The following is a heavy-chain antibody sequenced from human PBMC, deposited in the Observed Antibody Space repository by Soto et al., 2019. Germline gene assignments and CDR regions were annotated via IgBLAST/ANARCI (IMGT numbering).Heavy chain of an antibody. D-gene: IGHD6-19*01. CDR3: ASATSIAVAGKET. Sequence: QVQLVQSGGEVKKPGASVKVSCKASGDTVTKYGISWVRQAPGQGLEWLGWISFYNGHTNYALKLQDRITFTTDTSTSRASMELRSLTSDDTAVYYCASATSIAVAGKETWGQGTLVTVSS. CDR1: GDTVTKYG. V-gene: IGHV1-18*01. J-gene: IGHJ4*02. CDR2: ISFYNGHT.